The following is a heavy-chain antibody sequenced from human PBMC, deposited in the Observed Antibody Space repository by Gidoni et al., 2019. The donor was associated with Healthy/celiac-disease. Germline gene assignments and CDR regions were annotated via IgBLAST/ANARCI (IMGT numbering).Heavy chain of an antibody. CDR2: IDWDDDK. CDR3: ARISVVPAAFDYYYYYMDV. CDR1: GFSLSPSGMC. V-gene: IGHV2-70*15. D-gene: IGHD2-2*01. Sequence: QVTLRESGPALVKPTQTLTLTCTFSGFSLSPSGMCVSWIRQPPGKALEWLARIDWDDDKYYSTSLKTRLTISKDTSKNQVVITMTNMDPVDTATYYCARISVVPAAFDYYYYYMDVWGKGTTVTVSS. J-gene: IGHJ6*03.